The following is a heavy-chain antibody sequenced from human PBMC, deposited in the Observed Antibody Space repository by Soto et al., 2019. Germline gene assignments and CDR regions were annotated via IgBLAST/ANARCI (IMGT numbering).Heavy chain of an antibody. CDR3: LNGDYY. V-gene: IGHV3-48*01. CDR2: INRDSTVI. J-gene: IGHJ4*02. D-gene: IGHD3-16*01. Sequence: EEQLVESGGGLVQPGGSLRLSCAASGFSFSTHYMNWVRQTPGKGLEWVSSINRDSTVIKYADSVKGRFTLSRDNARNSLSLQMNSLRAEDTAVYYCLNGDYYVGLCTLVTVSS. CDR1: GFSFSTHY.